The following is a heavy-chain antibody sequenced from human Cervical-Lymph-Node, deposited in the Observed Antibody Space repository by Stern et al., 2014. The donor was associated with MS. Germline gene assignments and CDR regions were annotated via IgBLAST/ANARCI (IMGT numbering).Heavy chain of an antibody. CDR1: GFTFSTYD. CDR2: TSYDGSDK. D-gene: IGHD4/OR15-4a*01. J-gene: IGHJ4*02. V-gene: IGHV3-30*01. CDR3: ARSFGIGAFDY. Sequence: VQLVQSGGGVVKPGRSLRLSCAASGFTFSTYDMHWVRQAPGKGLEWVAVTSYDGSDKWYADSVKGRFTISRVGSKNTLYLQMNSLRAEDTAVYFCARSFGIGAFDYWGQGTLVTVSS.